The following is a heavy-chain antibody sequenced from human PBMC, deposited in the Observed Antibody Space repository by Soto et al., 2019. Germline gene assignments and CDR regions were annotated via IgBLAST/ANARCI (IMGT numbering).Heavy chain of an antibody. J-gene: IGHJ6*02. CDR3: ARGDTIFGVYGMDV. D-gene: IGHD3-3*01. Sequence: ASVKVSWGASGYALTGYYMHWVRQATGQVLEWMGWINPNSGGTNYAQKFQGWVTMTRDTSISTAYMELSRLRSDDTAVYYCARGDTIFGVYGMDVWGQGTTVTVSS. CDR1: GYALTGYY. V-gene: IGHV1-2*04. CDR2: INPNSGGT.